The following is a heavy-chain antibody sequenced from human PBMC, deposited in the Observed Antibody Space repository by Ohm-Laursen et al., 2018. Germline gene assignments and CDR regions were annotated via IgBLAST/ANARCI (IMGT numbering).Heavy chain of an antibody. D-gene: IGHD2-15*01. CDR1: SGSFSGYF. V-gene: IGHV4-34*01. CDR2: INHSGST. J-gene: IGHJ3*02. Sequence: SDTLSLTCAVYSGSFSGYFWTWIRQPPGKGLEWIGEINHSGSTNYNPSLKSRVSISVDMSKNQLSLELTSVTAADTAVYYCARGGVVARNFEIWGQGTMVTVSS. CDR3: ARGGVVARNFEI.